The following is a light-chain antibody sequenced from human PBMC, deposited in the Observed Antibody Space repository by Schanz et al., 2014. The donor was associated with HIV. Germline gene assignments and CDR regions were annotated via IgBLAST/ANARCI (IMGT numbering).Light chain of an antibody. CDR1: QSVSNN. J-gene: IGKJ2*01. V-gene: IGKV3-15*01. Sequence: EIEMTQSPATLSVSPGERATLSCRASQSVSNNLAWYQQRPGQAPRLLIYDASTRATGIPARFSGSGSGTEFTLTISSLQSEDFAVYYCQQYDVWPYTFGQGTKLEIK. CDR3: QQYDVWPYT. CDR2: DAS.